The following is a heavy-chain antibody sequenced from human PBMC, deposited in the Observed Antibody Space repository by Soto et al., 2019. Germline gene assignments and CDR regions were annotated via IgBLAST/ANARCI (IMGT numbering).Heavy chain of an antibody. CDR3: ASPSGGWSYYFDY. D-gene: IGHD2-15*01. CDR2: MNPNSGNT. J-gene: IGHJ4*02. V-gene: IGHV1-8*01. Sequence: QVQLVQSGAEVKKPGASVKVSCKASGYTFTTYDVNWVRQATGQGLEWMGWMNPNSGNTVYAQKFQGRVTMTRNTSTSTAYMELNSLRSEDTAVYYCASPSGGWSYYFDYWGQGTLVTVSS. CDR1: GYTFTTYD.